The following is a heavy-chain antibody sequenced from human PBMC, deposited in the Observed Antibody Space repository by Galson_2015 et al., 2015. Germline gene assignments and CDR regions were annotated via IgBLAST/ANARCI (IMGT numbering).Heavy chain of an antibody. CDR1: GFSFSGCW. J-gene: IGHJ4*02. CDR3: TRATAGLYYFDY. Sequence: QSGAEVKKPGESLKISCKASGFSFSGCWIGWVRQLPGEGLEWMAIMYPDNSDTRYSPSFQGQVTISADKSIGTAYLQWSSLKASDTAIYYCTRATAGLYYFDYWGQGVLVTVSS. D-gene: IGHD2-21*02. CDR2: MYPDNSDT. V-gene: IGHV5-51*01.